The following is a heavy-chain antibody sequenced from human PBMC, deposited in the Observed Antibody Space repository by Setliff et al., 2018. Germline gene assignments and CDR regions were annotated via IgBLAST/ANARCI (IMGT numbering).Heavy chain of an antibody. D-gene: IGHD3-22*01. Sequence: SETLRLSCGAFGFNFKSYNMDWIRQPPGKGLEWIGSIYHSGSTYYNPSLKSRVTISVDTSKNQFSLKLSSVTAADTAVYYCARDRADSSGYYDYWGQGTLVTVSS. J-gene: IGHJ4*02. V-gene: IGHV4-38-2*02. CDR3: ARDRADSSGYYDY. CDR2: IYHSGST. CDR1: GFNFKSYN.